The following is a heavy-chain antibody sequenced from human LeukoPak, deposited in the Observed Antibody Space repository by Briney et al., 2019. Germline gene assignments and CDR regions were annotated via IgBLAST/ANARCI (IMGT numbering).Heavy chain of an antibody. J-gene: IGHJ4*02. Sequence: GESLKISCKGSGYNFTSYWIGWVRQMPGEGLEWMGIIYPGDSDTTYSPSFQGQVTISADKSISTAYLQWSSLKASDTAIYYCARVGGAEYSSSQPFDYWGQGTLVTVSS. CDR3: ARVGGAEYSSSQPFDY. V-gene: IGHV5-51*01. D-gene: IGHD6-13*01. CDR2: IYPGDSDT. CDR1: GYNFTSYW.